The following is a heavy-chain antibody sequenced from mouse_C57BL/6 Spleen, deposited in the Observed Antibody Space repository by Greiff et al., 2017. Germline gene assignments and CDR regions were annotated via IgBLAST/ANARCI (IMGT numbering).Heavy chain of an antibody. V-gene: IGHV1-81*01. D-gene: IGHD3-2*02. CDR3: AREEGSGYVRAMDY. Sequence: VQLQQSGAELARPGASVKLSCKASGYTFTSYGLSWVKQRTGQGLEWIGEIYPRSGNTYYNEKFKGKATLTADKSSSTAYMELRSLTSEDSAVYFWAREEGSGYVRAMDYWGQGTSVTVSS. CDR1: GYTFTSYG. CDR2: IYPRSGNT. J-gene: IGHJ4*01.